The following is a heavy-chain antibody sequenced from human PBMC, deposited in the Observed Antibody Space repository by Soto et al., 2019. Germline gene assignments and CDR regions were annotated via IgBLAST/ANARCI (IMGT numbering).Heavy chain of an antibody. CDR2: IYPGDSDT. V-gene: IGHV5-51*01. J-gene: IGHJ6*02. CDR3: ARTSAAGKYYYAPDV. Sequence: EVQLVQSGAEVKKPGESLKISCKGSGYSFTNYWIGWVRQLPGKGLECMGIIYPGDSDTRYSPYFQGQVTISADKSIVTAYLHSSRLKASDTAIYDCARTSAAGKYYYAPDVWGQGTPVTVSS. D-gene: IGHD6-13*01. CDR1: GYSFTNYW.